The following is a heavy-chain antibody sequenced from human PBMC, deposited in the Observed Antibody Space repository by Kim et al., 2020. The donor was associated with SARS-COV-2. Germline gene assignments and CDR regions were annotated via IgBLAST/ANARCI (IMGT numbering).Heavy chain of an antibody. J-gene: IGHJ6*02. CDR1: GFSMSDYW. CDR3: ARGAFYSGMGV. Sequence: GGSLRLSCVASGFSMSDYWINWVRQAPGKGLVWVARVSGDGSTTHYADSVKGRFAILRDDAKNTLYLAINSLGADDTARYYCARGAFYSGMGVWGQGTTVTVSS. CDR2: VSGDGSTT. V-gene: IGHV3-74*01.